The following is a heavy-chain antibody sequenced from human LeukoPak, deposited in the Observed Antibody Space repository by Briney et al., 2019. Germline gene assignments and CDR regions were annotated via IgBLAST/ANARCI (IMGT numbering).Heavy chain of an antibody. V-gene: IGHV4-39*07. D-gene: IGHD3-9*01. J-gene: IGHJ3*02. CDR3: ARGSYDILIGYYLDAFDI. CDR1: GGSISSSSYY. Sequence: PSETLSLTCTVSGGSISSSSYYWGWIRQPPGKGLEWIGSIYYSGSTYYNPSLKSRVTISVDTSKNQFSLKLSSVTAADTAVYYCARGSYDILIGYYLDAFDIWGQGTMVTVSS. CDR2: IYYSGST.